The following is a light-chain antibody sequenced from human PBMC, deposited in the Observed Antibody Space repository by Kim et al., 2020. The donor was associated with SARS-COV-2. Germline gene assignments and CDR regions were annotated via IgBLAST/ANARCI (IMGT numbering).Light chain of an antibody. CDR3: AAWDDSLSGVV. J-gene: IGLJ2*01. CDR1: SSNIGSNY. Sequence: QSVLTQPPSASGTPGQRVTISCSGSSSNIGSNYVYWYQQLPGTAPKLLIYNNTQRPSGVPDRISGSKSGTSASLAISGLRSEDEADYYCAAWDDSLSGVVFGGGTQLTVL. CDR2: NNT. V-gene: IGLV1-47*02.